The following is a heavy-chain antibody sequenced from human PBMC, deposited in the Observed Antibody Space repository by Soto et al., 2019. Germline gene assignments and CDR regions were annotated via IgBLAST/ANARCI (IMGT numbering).Heavy chain of an antibody. CDR2: ISTYNGET. Sequence: QVKLVQSGTEVRKPGASVKVSCKSSGYTFSTYGISWVRRAPGQGLEWMGRISTYNGETTYAQRFQGRVILTTDTSTSTIYMGMTSLRSDDTAVYYCARDGRRVGDLDFDFWGQGTLLTVSS. CDR1: GYTFSTYG. CDR3: ARDGRRVGDLDFDF. J-gene: IGHJ4*02. V-gene: IGHV1-18*04. D-gene: IGHD2-21*01.